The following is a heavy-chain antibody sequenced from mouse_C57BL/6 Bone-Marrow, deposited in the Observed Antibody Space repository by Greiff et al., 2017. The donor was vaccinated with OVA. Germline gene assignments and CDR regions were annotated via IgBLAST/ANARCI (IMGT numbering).Heavy chain of an antibody. V-gene: IGHV5-17*01. CDR1: GFTFSDYG. CDR2: ISSGSSNI. J-gene: IGHJ2*01. CDR3: ARRRDFDY. Sequence: EVQLQESGGGLVKPGGSLKLSCAASGFTFSDYGMHWVRQAPEKGLEWVAYISSGSSNIYYADTVKGRFTISRDNAKNTLFLQMTSLRSEDTAMYYCARRRDFDYWGQGTTLTVSS.